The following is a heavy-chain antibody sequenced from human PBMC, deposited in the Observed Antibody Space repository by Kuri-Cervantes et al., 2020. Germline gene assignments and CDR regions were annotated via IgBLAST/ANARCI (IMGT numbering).Heavy chain of an antibody. J-gene: IGHJ4*02. CDR1: GFTFSSYA. CDR2: ISYDGSNK. V-gene: IGHV3-30-3*01. D-gene: IGHD1-26*01. Sequence: GGSLRLSCAASGFTFSSYAMHWVRQAPGKGLEWVAVISYDGSNKYYADSVKGRFTISRDNSKNTLYPQMNSLRAEDTAVYYCAKGSPRSLQSGSYSNFDYWGQGTLVTVSS. CDR3: AKGSPRSLQSGSYSNFDY.